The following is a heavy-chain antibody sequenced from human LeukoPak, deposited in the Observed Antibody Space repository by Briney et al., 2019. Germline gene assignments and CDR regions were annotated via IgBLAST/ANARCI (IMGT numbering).Heavy chain of an antibody. D-gene: IGHD3-9*01. CDR1: GYTFTDYY. CDR2: INPNSGGT. CDR3: ARTLTTATWDY. J-gene: IGHJ4*02. V-gene: IGHV1-2*02. Sequence: GASVKVSCKASGYTFTDYYFNWVRQAPGQGLEWMGWINPNSGGTHYAQNFQDRVTMTRDTPINTAYMELSRLRTDDTAVYYCARTLTTATWDYWGQGTLVTVSS.